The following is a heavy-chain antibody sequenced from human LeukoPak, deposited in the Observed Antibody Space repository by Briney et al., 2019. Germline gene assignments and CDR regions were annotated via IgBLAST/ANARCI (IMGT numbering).Heavy chain of an antibody. CDR1: GFTFSSYA. CDR2: ISGSGGST. V-gene: IGHV3-23*01. D-gene: IGHD1-1*01. Sequence: GGSLRLSCAASGFTFSSYAVSWVRQAPGKGLEWVSAISGSGGSTYYADSVKGRFTISRDNSKNTLYLQMNSLRAEDTAVYYCAKVSVLEYFQHWGQGTLVTVSS. CDR3: AKVSVLEYFQH. J-gene: IGHJ1*01.